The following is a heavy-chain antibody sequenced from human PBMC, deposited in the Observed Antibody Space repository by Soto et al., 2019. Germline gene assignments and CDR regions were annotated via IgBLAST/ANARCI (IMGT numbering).Heavy chain of an antibody. CDR2: ISWDGGST. J-gene: IGHJ4*02. V-gene: IGHV3-43*01. CDR1: GFTFDDYT. Sequence: GGSLRLSCAASGFTFDDYTMHWVRQAPGKGLEWVSLISWDGGSTYYADSVKGRFTISRDNSKNSLYLQMNSLRTEDTALYYCAKGYGDEGLFDYWGQGTLVTVSS. CDR3: AKGYGDEGLFDY. D-gene: IGHD4-17*01.